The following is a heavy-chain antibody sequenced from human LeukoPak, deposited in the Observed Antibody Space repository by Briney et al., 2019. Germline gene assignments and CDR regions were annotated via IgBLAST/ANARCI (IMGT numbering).Heavy chain of an antibody. CDR3: ARTNAYYDFWSGYIPWDVDKYYYYYYMDV. V-gene: IGHV1-2*02. D-gene: IGHD3-3*01. J-gene: IGHJ6*03. CDR2: INPNSGGT. CDR1: GYTFTGYY. Sequence: GASVKVSCKASGYTFTGYYMHWVRQAPGQGLEWMGWINPNSGGTNYAQKFQGRVTMTRDTSISTAYMELSRLRSDDTAVYYCARTNAYYDFWSGYIPWDVDKYYYYYYMDVWGKGTTVTVSS.